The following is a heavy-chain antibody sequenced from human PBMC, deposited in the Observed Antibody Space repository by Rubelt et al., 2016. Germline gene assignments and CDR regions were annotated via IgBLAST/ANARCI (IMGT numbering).Heavy chain of an antibody. CDR3: ARVIYSNNDNWFDP. V-gene: IGHV1-18*03. CDR2: ISTYNGNT. Sequence: QVQLVQSGAEVKKPGASVKVSCKASGYTFTSYGVSWVRQAPGQGLEWMGWISTYNGNTNYAQKLQGRVTMTTDTSMSTVYMELRSLSSDDMAVYYCARVIYSNNDNWFDPWGQGTLVTVSS. D-gene: IGHD4-11*01. CDR1: GYTFTSYG. J-gene: IGHJ5*02.